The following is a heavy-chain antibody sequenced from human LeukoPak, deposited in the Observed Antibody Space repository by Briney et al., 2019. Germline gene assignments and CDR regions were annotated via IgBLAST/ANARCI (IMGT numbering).Heavy chain of an antibody. CDR3: ARDHVGYSSGYPYGMDV. CDR2: IYYSGST. J-gene: IGHJ6*02. CDR1: GGSISSYY. Sequence: PSETLSLTCTVSGGSISSYYWSWIRQPPGKGLEWIGYIYYSGSTNYNPSLKRRVTISVDTSKNQFSLKLSSVTAADTAVYYCARDHVGYSSGYPYGMDVWGQGTTVTVSS. D-gene: IGHD3-22*01. V-gene: IGHV4-59*01.